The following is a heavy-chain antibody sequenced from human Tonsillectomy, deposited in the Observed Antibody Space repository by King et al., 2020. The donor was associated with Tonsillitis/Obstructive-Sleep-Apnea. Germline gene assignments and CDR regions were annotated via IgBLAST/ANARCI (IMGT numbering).Heavy chain of an antibody. J-gene: IGHJ4*02. CDR3: AREAGVTTPVVPAATYYFDY. Sequence: QLVQSGAEVKKPGSSVKVSCKASGGTVSSYAISWVRQAPGQGLEWMGGIIPIFGTANYAQKFQGRVTITADESTSTAYMELSSLRSEDTAVYYCAREAGVTTPVVPAATYYFDYWGQGTLVTVSS. D-gene: IGHD2-2*01. V-gene: IGHV1-69*01. CDR2: IIPIFGTA. CDR1: GGTVSSYA.